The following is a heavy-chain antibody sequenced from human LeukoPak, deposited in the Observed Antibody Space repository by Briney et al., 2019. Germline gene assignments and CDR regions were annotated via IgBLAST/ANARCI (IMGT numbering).Heavy chain of an antibody. J-gene: IGHJ4*02. CDR3: AKDREYYAFWSGYYAPSGY. CDR1: GFTFSSYG. CDR2: ISYDGSNK. D-gene: IGHD3-3*01. Sequence: GGSLRLSCAASGFTFSSYGMHWVRQAPGKGLEWGAVISYDGSNKYYADSVKGRFTISRDNSKNTLYLQMNSLRAEDTAVYYCAKDREYYAFWSGYYAPSGYWGQGTLVTVSS. V-gene: IGHV3-30*18.